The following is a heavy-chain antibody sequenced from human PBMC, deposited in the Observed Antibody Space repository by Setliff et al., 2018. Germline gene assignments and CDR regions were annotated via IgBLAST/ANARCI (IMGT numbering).Heavy chain of an antibody. D-gene: IGHD3-16*02. V-gene: IGHV1-3*01. CDR2: INADNGNT. Sequence: GASVKVFCKASGYTFTKYLLHWVRQAPGQRFEWMGWINADNGNTKYSQNFQGRVTITRDTSASTAYMELSSLRSEDTAVYYCASRDYVWGSYRPTTYNYWGQGTLVTVFS. CDR3: ASRDYVWGSYRPTTYNY. CDR1: GYTFTKYL. J-gene: IGHJ4*02.